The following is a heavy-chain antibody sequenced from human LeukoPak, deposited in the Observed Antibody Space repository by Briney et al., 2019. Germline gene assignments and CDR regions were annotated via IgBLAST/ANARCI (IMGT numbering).Heavy chain of an antibody. CDR1: GCTFIGYY. D-gene: IGHD2-15*01. CDR2: INPHNGDT. V-gene: IGHV1-2*02. CDR3: ATVRDIVVGGGPYYFDY. J-gene: IGHJ4*02. Sequence: GVSVKVSCKASGCTFIGYYLHWVRQAPGQGLEWMGWINPHNGDTNYAQKFQGRVTMTRDTSITTAYMELSRLKSDDTAVYYCATVRDIVVGGGPYYFDYWGQGTLVTVSS.